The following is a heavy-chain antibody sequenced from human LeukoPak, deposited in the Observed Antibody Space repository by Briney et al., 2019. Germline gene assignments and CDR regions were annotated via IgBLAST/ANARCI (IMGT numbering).Heavy chain of an antibody. CDR2: ISAYNGNA. CDR3: ARPLSRFGELYDAFDI. Sequence: ASVKVSCKASGYSFTNYGITWVRQAPGQGLEWMGWISAYNGNANHAQKLQGRVTMTTDTSTSTAYMELRSLRSDDTAVYYCARPLSRFGELYDAFDIWGQGTMVTVSS. V-gene: IGHV1-18*01. J-gene: IGHJ3*02. CDR1: GYSFTNYG. D-gene: IGHD3-10*01.